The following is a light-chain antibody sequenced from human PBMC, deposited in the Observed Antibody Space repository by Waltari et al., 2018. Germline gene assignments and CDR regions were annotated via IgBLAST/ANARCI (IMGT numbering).Light chain of an antibody. CDR1: QSVTTK. CDR2: DAS. J-gene: IGKJ4*01. CDR3: QQYNNWPPLT. Sequence: EIVLTQSPATLSMSPGERATLSCRASQSVTTKLAWYQQKPGQAPRLLIYDASTRATGIPARFSGSGSGTEFTLTISSLQPEDFAVYYCQQYNNWPPLTFGGGTKVEIK. V-gene: IGKV3D-15*01.